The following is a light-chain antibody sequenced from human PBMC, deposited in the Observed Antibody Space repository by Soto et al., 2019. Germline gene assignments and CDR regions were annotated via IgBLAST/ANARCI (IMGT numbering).Light chain of an antibody. J-gene: IGLJ2*01. Sequence: QSVLTQPPSVSAAPGQTVTISCSGSSSNIGNNYVSWYQQLPGTAPKLLIYGNNERPSGIPDRFSASKSGASAALDITGLQTGDEADYYCGTWDSSLNAGVFGGGTKLTVL. V-gene: IGLV1-51*01. CDR3: GTWDSSLNAGV. CDR2: GNN. CDR1: SSNIGNNY.